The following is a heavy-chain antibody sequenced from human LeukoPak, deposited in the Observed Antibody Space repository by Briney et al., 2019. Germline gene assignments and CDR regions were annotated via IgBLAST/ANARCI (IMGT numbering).Heavy chain of an antibody. Sequence: ASVKVSCKASGYTFTSYGISWVRQAPGQGLEWMGWISAYNGNTNYAQKLQGRVTMTTDTSTGTAYMELRSLRSDDTAVYYCARDPTIAVGDYYFDYWGQGTLVTVSS. CDR2: ISAYNGNT. CDR1: GYTFTSYG. CDR3: ARDPTIAVGDYYFDY. D-gene: IGHD6-19*01. V-gene: IGHV1-18*01. J-gene: IGHJ4*02.